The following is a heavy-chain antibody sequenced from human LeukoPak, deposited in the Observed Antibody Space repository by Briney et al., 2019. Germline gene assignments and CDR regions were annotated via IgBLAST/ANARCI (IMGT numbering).Heavy chain of an antibody. Sequence: GGSLRLSCAASGFTFSSYAMHWVRQAPGKGLEWVAVISYDGSNKYYADSVKGRFTISRDNSKNTLYLQMNSLRAEDTAVYYCARSRITMIVGPCWFDPWGQGTLVTVSS. CDR3: ARSRITMIVGPCWFDP. D-gene: IGHD3-22*01. CDR2: ISYDGSNK. J-gene: IGHJ5*02. CDR1: GFTFSSYA. V-gene: IGHV3-30*04.